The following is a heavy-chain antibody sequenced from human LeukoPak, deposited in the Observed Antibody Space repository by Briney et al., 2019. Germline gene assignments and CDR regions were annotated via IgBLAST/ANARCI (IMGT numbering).Heavy chain of an antibody. J-gene: IGHJ4*02. CDR1: GFTFSSYE. V-gene: IGHV3-48*03. CDR2: ISSSGSTI. Sequence: PGGSLRLSCAASGFTFSSYEMNLVRQAPGKGLEWVSYISSSGSTIYYADSVKGRFTISRDNAKNSLYLQMNSLRAEDTAVYYCTRTPFTMVRGVPSVFFDYWGQGTLVTVSS. D-gene: IGHD3-10*01. CDR3: TRTPFTMVRGVPSVFFDY.